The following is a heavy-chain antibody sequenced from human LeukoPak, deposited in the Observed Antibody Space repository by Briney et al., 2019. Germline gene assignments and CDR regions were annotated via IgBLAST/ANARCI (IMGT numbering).Heavy chain of an antibody. CDR2: MNPNSGNT. V-gene: IGHV1-8*03. CDR1: GYTFTSYD. J-gene: IGHJ4*02. Sequence: ASVKVSCQASGYTFTSYDIHWVRQATGQGLEWMGWMNPNSGNTGCAQKFQGRVTITKNTSISTAYMELSSLRSEHTAVYYCARVRTGTSFDYWGQGTLVTVSS. CDR3: ARVRTGTSFDY. D-gene: IGHD1-7*01.